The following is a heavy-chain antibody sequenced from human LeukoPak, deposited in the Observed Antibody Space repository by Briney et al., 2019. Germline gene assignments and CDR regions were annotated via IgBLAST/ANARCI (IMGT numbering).Heavy chain of an antibody. CDR2: INTDGSST. D-gene: IGHD6-13*01. J-gene: IGHJ3*02. Sequence: GGSLRLSCAASGFTFSSYWMSWVRQAPGKGLVWVSRINTDGSSTSYADSVKGRFTISRDNAKNTLYLQMNSLRAEDTAVYYCARDTSSKDAFDIWGQGTMVTVSS. CDR3: ARDTSSKDAFDI. CDR1: GFTFSSYW. V-gene: IGHV3-74*01.